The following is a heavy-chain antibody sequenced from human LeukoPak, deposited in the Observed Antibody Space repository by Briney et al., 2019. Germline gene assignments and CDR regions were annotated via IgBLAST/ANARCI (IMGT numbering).Heavy chain of an antibody. CDR2: ISGSGGST. Sequence: GGSLRLSCAASGFTFSSYAMSWVRQAPGKGLEWVSAISGSGGSTYYADSVKGRFTISRDSSKNTLYLQMNSLRAEDTAVYYCAKSLTYDYYDSSGYSPLQHWGQGTLVTVSS. V-gene: IGHV3-23*01. D-gene: IGHD3-22*01. CDR1: GFTFSSYA. J-gene: IGHJ1*01. CDR3: AKSLTYDYYDSSGYSPLQH.